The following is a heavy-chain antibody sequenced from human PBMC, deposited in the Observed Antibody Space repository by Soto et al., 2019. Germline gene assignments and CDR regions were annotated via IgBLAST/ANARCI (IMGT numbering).Heavy chain of an antibody. CDR2: IFYSGST. CDR3: ARYDAESGSNKIDP. CDR1: GGSVSSRSHF. V-gene: IGHV4-61*01. Sequence: QVQLQESGPGLVKPSETLSVTCTVSGGSVSSRSHFWSWIRQPPGGGLQWIGYIFYSGSTNYNPSLKSRATVSVDTSRNQFSLRLTSVTAADTAFYYCARYDAESGSNKIDPWGQGTLVTVSS. J-gene: IGHJ5*02. D-gene: IGHD5-12*01.